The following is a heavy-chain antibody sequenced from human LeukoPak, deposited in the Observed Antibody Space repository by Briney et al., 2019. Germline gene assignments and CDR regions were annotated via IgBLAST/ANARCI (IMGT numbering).Heavy chain of an antibody. CDR2: ISGSGGST. V-gene: IGHV3-23*01. D-gene: IGHD6-19*01. J-gene: IGHJ4*02. Sequence: GGSLRLSCAASGFAFSSYAMSWVRQAPGKGLEWVSAISGSGGSTYYADSVEGRFTISRDNSKNTLYLQMNSLRAEDTAVYYCAKYSSGWDFDYWGQGTLVTVSP. CDR1: GFAFSSYA. CDR3: AKYSSGWDFDY.